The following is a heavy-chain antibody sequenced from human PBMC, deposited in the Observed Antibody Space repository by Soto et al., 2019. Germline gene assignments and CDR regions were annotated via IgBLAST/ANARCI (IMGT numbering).Heavy chain of an antibody. D-gene: IGHD6-19*01. CDR1: GFSLSTSEVG. Sequence: QITLKESGPTLVKPTQTLTLTCTFSGFSLSTSEVGVGWIRQPPGKALQWLALIYWDDDKRYSPSLKSRLTHTMDTSKNQAVPTMTNMDPVDTATYYCAHAPGIAVTTNWFDPWGQGILVTVSS. V-gene: IGHV2-5*02. CDR3: AHAPGIAVTTNWFDP. CDR2: IYWDDDK. J-gene: IGHJ5*02.